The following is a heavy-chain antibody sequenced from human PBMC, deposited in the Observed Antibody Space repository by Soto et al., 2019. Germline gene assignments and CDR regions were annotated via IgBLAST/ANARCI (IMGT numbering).Heavy chain of an antibody. CDR1: GGSISSNNW. D-gene: IGHD6-6*01. V-gene: IGHV4-4*02. J-gene: IGHJ6*02. CDR3: ARASSSGSYWYYGMDV. Sequence: SETLSLTCAVSGGSISSNNWWSWVRQPPGKGLEWIGEINHSGSTNYNPSLKSRVTISVDTSKNQFSLKLSSVTAADTAVYYCARASSSGSYWYYGMDVWGQGTTVTVSS. CDR2: INHSGST.